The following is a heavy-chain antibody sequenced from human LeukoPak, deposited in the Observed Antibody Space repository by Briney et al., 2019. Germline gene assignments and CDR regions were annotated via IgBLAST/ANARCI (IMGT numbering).Heavy chain of an antibody. V-gene: IGHV4-34*01. Sequence: SETLSLTCAVYGGSFSGYYWSWIRQPPGKGLEWIGEINHSGSTNHNPSLKSRVTISVDTSKNQFSLKLSSMTAADTAVYYCARGSIAARGYYYGMDVWGQGTTVTVSS. CDR3: ARGSIAARGYYYGMDV. D-gene: IGHD6-6*01. CDR1: GGSFSGYY. J-gene: IGHJ6*02. CDR2: INHSGST.